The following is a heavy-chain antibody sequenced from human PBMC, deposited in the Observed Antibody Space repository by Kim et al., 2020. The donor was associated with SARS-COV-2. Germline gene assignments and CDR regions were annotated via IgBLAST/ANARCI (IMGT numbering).Heavy chain of an antibody. J-gene: IGHJ6*02. Sequence: GGSLRLSCAASGFTFSSYGMHWVRQAPGKGLEWVAVIWYDGSNKYYADSVKGRFTISRDNSKNTLYLQMNSLRAEDTAVYYCARGHRTPVTLSPAGMDVWGQGTTVTVSS. D-gene: IGHD4-17*01. CDR3: ARGHRTPVTLSPAGMDV. CDR1: GFTFSSYG. CDR2: IWYDGSNK. V-gene: IGHV3-33*01.